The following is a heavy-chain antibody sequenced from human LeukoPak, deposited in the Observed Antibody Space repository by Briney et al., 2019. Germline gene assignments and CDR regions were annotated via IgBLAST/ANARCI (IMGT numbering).Heavy chain of an antibody. CDR2: IYTSGST. V-gene: IGHV4-4*07. D-gene: IGHD5-12*01. CDR1: GGSISSYY. CDR3: ARGSGGYSGYDTYYYYMDV. J-gene: IGHJ6*03. Sequence: SETLSLTCTVSGGSISSYYWSRIRQPAGKGLEWIGRIYTSGSTNHNPSLKSRVTMSVDTSKNQFSLKLSSVTAADTAVYYCARGSGGYSGYDTYYYYMDVWGKGTTVTVSS.